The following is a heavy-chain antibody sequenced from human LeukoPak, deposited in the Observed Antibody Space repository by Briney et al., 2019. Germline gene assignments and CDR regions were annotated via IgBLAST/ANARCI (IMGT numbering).Heavy chain of an antibody. D-gene: IGHD5-18*01. CDR1: GFTFTSNC. J-gene: IGHJ6*02. Sequence: PGRSLRLSCAASGFTFTSNCMHWVRQTPGQGLVWVSRINSDGGSTTYAESVKGRFTNSRDNANNTPYLQMNSLRAEDTAVYYCASCVGYEKYSYLDVWGQGTTVTVSS. CDR2: INSDGGST. V-gene: IGHV3-74*01. CDR3: ASCVGYEKYSYLDV.